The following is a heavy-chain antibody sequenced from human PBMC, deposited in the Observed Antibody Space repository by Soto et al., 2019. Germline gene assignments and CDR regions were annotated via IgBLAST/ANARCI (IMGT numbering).Heavy chain of an antibody. D-gene: IGHD5-18*01. Sequence: QVQLVESGGGVVQPGGSLRLSCAASGYTFSRYGMHWVRQAPGKGLEWVTFIAYDGSNEYYADSVKGRFTIARDNSKNTLYLQMNNLRAEDTAVYYCAKMTTALGYYYHAMDVWGQGTTVSVSS. J-gene: IGHJ6*02. V-gene: IGHV3-30*18. CDR2: IAYDGSNE. CDR3: AKMTTALGYYYHAMDV. CDR1: GYTFSRYG.